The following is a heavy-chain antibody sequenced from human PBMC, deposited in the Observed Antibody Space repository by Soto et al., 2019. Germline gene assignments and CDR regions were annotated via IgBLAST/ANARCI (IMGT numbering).Heavy chain of an antibody. D-gene: IGHD3-22*01. CDR2: IYYSGST. CDR1: GGSMSRSSFY. J-gene: IGHJ5*02. Sequence: ETLSITCTVSGGSMSRSSFYWGWIRQPPGKGLEWIGSIYYSGSTYYNPSLKSRVTISVDTSKNQFSLKLSSVTAADTAVYYCARIERWYYDSSGYYPNWFDPWGQGTLV. V-gene: IGHV4-39*01. CDR3: ARIERWYYDSSGYYPNWFDP.